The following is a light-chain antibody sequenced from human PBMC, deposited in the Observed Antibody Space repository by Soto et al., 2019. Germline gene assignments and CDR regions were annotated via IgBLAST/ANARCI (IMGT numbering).Light chain of an antibody. CDR3: QFYGDPSKT. CDR2: GAF. V-gene: IGKV3-11*01. Sequence: EIVLTQSPATLSLSPGERATLSCGASPSVTNYLAWYQQKPGQPPRLLIYGAFNRAAGIPARFSGSGSGTDFTLTISRLEPEDFAVYYCQFYGDPSKTFGQGTKVDI. CDR1: PSVTNY. J-gene: IGKJ1*01.